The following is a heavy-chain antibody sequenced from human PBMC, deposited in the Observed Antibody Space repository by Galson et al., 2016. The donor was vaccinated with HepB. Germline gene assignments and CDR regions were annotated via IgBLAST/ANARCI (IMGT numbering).Heavy chain of an antibody. CDR3: VKCRGGDCNSYIDY. J-gene: IGHJ4*02. CDR2: ISGGTGTT. D-gene: IGHD2-21*02. V-gene: IGHV3-23*01. CDR1: GFTFSIYA. Sequence: SLRLSCAASGFTFSIYAMSWVRQAPGKGLEWVSPISGGTGTTHYADSEKGRFTISRDNSKNTLFLQMNSLRAEDTAVYYCVKCRGGDCNSYIDYWGQGTLVTVSS.